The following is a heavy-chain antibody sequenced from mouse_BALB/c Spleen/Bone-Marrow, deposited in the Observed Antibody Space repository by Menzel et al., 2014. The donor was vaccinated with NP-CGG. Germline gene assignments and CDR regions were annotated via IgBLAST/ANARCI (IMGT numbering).Heavy chain of an antibody. D-gene: IGHD1-2*01. CDR2: INPGSSTI. CDR3: ARLGNYGYHDN. CDR1: GFDFSRYW. Sequence: EVKLMESGGGLVQPGGSLNLACVASGFDFSRYWMSWARQAPGKGQEWIGEINPGSSTINYSPSLKDKFIISRDNAKNTLDLQMSKVRSEDTALYYCARLGNYGYHDNWGQGTTLTVSS. V-gene: IGHV4-2*02. J-gene: IGHJ2*01.